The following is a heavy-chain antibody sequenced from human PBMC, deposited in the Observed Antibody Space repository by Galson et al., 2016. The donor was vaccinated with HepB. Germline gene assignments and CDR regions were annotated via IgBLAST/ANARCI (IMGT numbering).Heavy chain of an antibody. V-gene: IGHV3-30*18. Sequence: SLRLSCAASGFTFSSYGMHWVRQAPGKGLEWVAVISYDGSNKYYADSVKGRFTISRDTSKKTLYLQMNSLRAEDTAVYYCAKDGRIYCSSASCHDHFHYWGQGTLVTVAS. CDR2: ISYDGSNK. CDR1: GFTFSSYG. D-gene: IGHD2-2*01. J-gene: IGHJ4*02. CDR3: AKDGRIYCSSASCHDHFHY.